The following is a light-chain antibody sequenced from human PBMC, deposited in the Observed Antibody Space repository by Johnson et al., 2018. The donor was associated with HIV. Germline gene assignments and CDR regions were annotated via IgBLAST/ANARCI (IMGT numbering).Light chain of an antibody. CDR3: GTWDSSLSAYV. CDR1: SSNIGNNY. J-gene: IGLJ1*01. CDR2: DNN. Sequence: SVLTQPPSVSAAPGQKVTISCSGSSSNIGNNYVSWYQQLPGTAPKLLIYDNNKRPSGIPDRFSGSKSGTSATLGITGLQTGGEADYYCGTWDSSLSAYVFGTGTKVTVL. V-gene: IGLV1-51*01.